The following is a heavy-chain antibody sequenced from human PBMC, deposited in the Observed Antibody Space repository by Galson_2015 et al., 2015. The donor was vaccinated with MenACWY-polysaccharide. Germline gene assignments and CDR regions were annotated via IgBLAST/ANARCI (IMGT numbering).Heavy chain of an antibody. CDR3: AKDGAPPSIHFDS. CDR2: INQDGSEK. J-gene: IGHJ4*02. D-gene: IGHD1-14*01. Sequence: SLRLSCAASGFSFGEYAMHWVRQVPGKGLEWVANINQDGSEKYYVDSLKGRFTISRDNAKNSLYLQMNSLRAEDTAVYYCAKDGAPPSIHFDSWGQGTLVTVSS. CDR1: GFSFGEYA. V-gene: IGHV3-7*01.